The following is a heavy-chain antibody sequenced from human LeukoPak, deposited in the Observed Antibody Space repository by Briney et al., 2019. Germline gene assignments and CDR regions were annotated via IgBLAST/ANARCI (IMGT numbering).Heavy chain of an antibody. CDR2: INPNSGGT. CDR1: GYTFTGYY. J-gene: IGHJ4*02. D-gene: IGHD3-22*01. Sequence: GASVKVSCKASGYTFTGYYMHWVRQAPGQGLEWMGWINPNSGGTNYAQKFQGRVTMTRDTSISTAYMELSRLRSDDTAVYYCARLQYYYDSSGYLPRDWGQGTLVTVSS. V-gene: IGHV1-2*02. CDR3: ARLQYYYDSSGYLPRD.